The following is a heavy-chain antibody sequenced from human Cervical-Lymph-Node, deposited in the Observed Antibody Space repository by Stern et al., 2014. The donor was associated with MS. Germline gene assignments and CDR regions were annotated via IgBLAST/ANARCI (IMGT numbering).Heavy chain of an antibody. CDR2: IIPMFGIA. CDR3: ARATSDYIWGSYRYLDY. Sequence: QVQLVQSGAEVKKPGSSGKVSCKASGGTFSSYTLGWVRQAPGQGLEWMGGIIPMFGIANYAEKFQGRVTITADESTSTAYMDLSTLRSEDTAVYYCARATSDYIWGSYRYLDYWGQGTQVTVSS. J-gene: IGHJ4*02. CDR1: GGTFSSYT. V-gene: IGHV1-69*01. D-gene: IGHD3-16*02.